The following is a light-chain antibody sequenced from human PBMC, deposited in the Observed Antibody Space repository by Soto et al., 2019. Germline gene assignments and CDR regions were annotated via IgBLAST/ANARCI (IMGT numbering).Light chain of an antibody. V-gene: IGKV3-15*01. CDR2: GAS. Sequence: IVMTQSPATLSVSPGARATLSCRASQSVSSNLAWYQQKPGQAPRLLIYGASTRATGIPARFSGSGSGTDFTLTISSLEPEDFAVYYCQQRSNWPSTFGQGTRLEIK. CDR1: QSVSSN. J-gene: IGKJ5*01. CDR3: QQRSNWPST.